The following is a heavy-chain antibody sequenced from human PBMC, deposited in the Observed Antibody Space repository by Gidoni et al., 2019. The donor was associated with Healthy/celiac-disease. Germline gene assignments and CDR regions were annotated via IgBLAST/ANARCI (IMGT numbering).Heavy chain of an antibody. CDR2: IYYSGST. Sequence: QLQLQESGPGLVKPSETPSLTCTVPGGSISSSRYYWGWIRPPPGKGLEWSGSIYYSGSTYYNPSLKSRVTISVDTSKNQFSLKLSSVTAADTAVYYCARHMLEADSWYYFDYWGQGTLVTVSS. CDR3: ARHMLEADSWYYFDY. CDR1: GGSISSSRYY. D-gene: IGHD6-13*01. V-gene: IGHV4-39*01. J-gene: IGHJ4*02.